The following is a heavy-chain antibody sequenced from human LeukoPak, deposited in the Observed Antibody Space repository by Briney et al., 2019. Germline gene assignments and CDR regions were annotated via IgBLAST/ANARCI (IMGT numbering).Heavy chain of an antibody. D-gene: IGHD1-14*01. CDR3: AKGHSAHGTGFDG. CDR1: GLTFSRFA. Sequence: PGGSLRLSCAASGLTFSRFAMSWVRQAPGKGLEWVSTISGSGDTTYYADSVKGRFSISRDNLKNTPYVQMNSLRVEDTAVYYCAKGHSAHGTGFDGWGQGTLVIVSS. V-gene: IGHV3-23*01. J-gene: IGHJ4*02. CDR2: ISGSGDTT.